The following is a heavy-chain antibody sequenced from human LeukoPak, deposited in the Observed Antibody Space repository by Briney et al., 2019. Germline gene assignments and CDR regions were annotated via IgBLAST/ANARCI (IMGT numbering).Heavy chain of an antibody. CDR3: ARDSGVDGYNAHYYYYGMDV. CDR1: GGTFSSYA. V-gene: IGHV1-69*13. J-gene: IGHJ6*02. Sequence: SVKVSCKASGGTFSSYAISWVRQAPGQGLEWMGGIIPIFGTANYAQKFQGRVTIAADESTSTAYMELSSLRSEDTAVYYCARDSGVDGYNAHYYYYGMDVRGQGTTVTVSS. D-gene: IGHD5-24*01. CDR2: IIPIFGTA.